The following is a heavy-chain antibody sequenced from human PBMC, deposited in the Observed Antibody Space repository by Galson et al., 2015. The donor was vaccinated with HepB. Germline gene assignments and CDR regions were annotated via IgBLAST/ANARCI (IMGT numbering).Heavy chain of an antibody. CDR2: TNPNSGGT. V-gene: IGHV1-2*06. CDR3: ARGYSDILTGYYELGY. J-gene: IGHJ4*02. D-gene: IGHD3-9*01. Sequence: SVKVSCKASGYTFTGYYIHWVRQAPGQGLEWMGRTNPNSGGTDYAQKFQGRVTMTRDTSISTAYMELSRLRSDDTAVHYCARGYSDILTGYYELGYWGQGTQVTVSS. CDR1: GYTFTGYY.